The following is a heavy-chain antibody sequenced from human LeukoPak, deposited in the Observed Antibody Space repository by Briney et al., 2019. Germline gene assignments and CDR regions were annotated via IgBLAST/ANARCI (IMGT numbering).Heavy chain of an antibody. D-gene: IGHD6-13*01. J-gene: IGHJ6*03. CDR2: ISYDGSNK. CDR3: ARDPPPGYSSSWYDYYMDV. Sequence: GGSLRLSCAASGFTFSSYAMHWVRQAPGKGLEWVAVISYDGSNKYYADSVKGRFTISRDNSKNTLYLQMNSLRAEDTAVYYCARDPPPGYSSSWYDYYMDVWGKGTTVTVSS. V-gene: IGHV3-30-3*01. CDR1: GFTFSSYA.